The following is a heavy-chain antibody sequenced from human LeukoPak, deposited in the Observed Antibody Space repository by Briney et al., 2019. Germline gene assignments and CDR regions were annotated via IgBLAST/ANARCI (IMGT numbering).Heavy chain of an antibody. CDR2: IQYGGST. Sequence: SETLSLTCTVSGASVSHDYWSWIRQTPERGLEWIAYIQYGGSTFYNPSLRSRVTISLDPSKNQFSLKLASVTAADTAVYYCARGGSQFDHWGQGTLVTVSS. J-gene: IGHJ4*02. V-gene: IGHV4-59*02. CDR3: ARGGSQFDH. D-gene: IGHD5-12*01. CDR1: GASVSHDY.